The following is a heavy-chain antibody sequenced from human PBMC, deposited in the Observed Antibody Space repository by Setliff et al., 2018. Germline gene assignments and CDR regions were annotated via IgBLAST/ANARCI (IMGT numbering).Heavy chain of an antibody. CDR2: ISIYTGNA. CDR1: GYSFTGYY. V-gene: IGHV1-18*01. Sequence: ASVKVSCKASGYSFTGYYMHWVRQAPGQGLEWMGWISIYTGNAYYAHKLQGRVTMTTDTSTDTAYLELRSLRSDDTAVYYCSRLVRYCTTTSCQGASGAELWGQGTLVTVSS. D-gene: IGHD2-2*01. J-gene: IGHJ4*02. CDR3: SRLVRYCTTTSCQGASGAEL.